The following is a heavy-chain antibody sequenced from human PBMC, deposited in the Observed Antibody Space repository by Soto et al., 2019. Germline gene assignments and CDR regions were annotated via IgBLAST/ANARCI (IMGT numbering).Heavy chain of an antibody. J-gene: IGHJ5*02. CDR3: ARVAGDFWSGYYLFDD. CDR2: INHSGST. CDR1: GGSFSGYY. D-gene: IGHD3-3*01. V-gene: IGHV4-34*01. Sequence: SETLSLTCAVYGGSFSGYYWSWIRQPPGKGLEWIGEINHSGSTNYNPSLKSRVTISVDTSKNQFSLKLSSVTAADTAVYYCARVAGDFWSGYYLFDDWGQGTLGTVSS.